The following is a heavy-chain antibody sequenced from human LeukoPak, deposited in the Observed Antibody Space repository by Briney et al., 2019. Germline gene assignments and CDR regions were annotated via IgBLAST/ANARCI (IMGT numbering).Heavy chain of an antibody. Sequence: PSETLSLTCAVYGVSFSGYYWSWIRQPPGKGLEWIGEINHSGSTNYNPSLKSRVTISVDTSKNQFSLKLSSVTAADTAVYYCAREAGIAVAASYFDYWGQGTLVTVSS. CDR2: INHSGST. V-gene: IGHV4-34*01. CDR1: GVSFSGYY. J-gene: IGHJ4*02. D-gene: IGHD6-19*01. CDR3: AREAGIAVAASYFDY.